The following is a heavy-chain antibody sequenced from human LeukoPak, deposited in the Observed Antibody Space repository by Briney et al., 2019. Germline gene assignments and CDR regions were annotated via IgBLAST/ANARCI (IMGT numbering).Heavy chain of an antibody. J-gene: IGHJ4*02. V-gene: IGHV3-23*01. Sequence: GGSLRLSCAASGFTFSSYAMSWVRQAPGKGLEWVSTISNSDGNTYYADSVKGRFTISRDNAKNSVYLQMNSLRAEDTALYYCARGSGSSWYFYFDYWGQGTLVTVSS. CDR1: GFTFSSYA. CDR3: ARGSGSSWYFYFDY. CDR2: ISNSDGNT. D-gene: IGHD6-13*01.